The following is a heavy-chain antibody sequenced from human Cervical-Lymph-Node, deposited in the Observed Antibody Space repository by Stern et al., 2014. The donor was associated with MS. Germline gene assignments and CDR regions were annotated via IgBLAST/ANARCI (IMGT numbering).Heavy chain of an antibody. CDR3: ASPLTATSVPFGYYGMDV. D-gene: IGHD4-17*01. CDR2: VVTLFGKP. CDR1: GGTFSNYA. J-gene: IGHJ6*02. Sequence: VQLVESGAEVKKPGSSGKVSCKASGGTFSNYATSWVRQAPGQGLEWMGGVVTLFGKPNYARKFQGRVTITADESTSTAYMDLSSLRSEDTAVYYCASPLTATSVPFGYYGMDVWGQGTTVTVS. V-gene: IGHV1-69*01.